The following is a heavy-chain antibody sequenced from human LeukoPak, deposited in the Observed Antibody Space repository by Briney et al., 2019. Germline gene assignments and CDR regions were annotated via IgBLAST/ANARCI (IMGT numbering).Heavy chain of an antibody. J-gene: IGHJ3*02. V-gene: IGHV3-23*01. Sequence: GGSLRLSCAASGFTFSRYAMSWVRQAPGKGLEWVSAISGSGGSTYYADSVKGRFTISRDTSKNTLYLQMKSLRAEDTAVYYCAKGGIGGTVVTFDAFDIWGQGTMVTVSS. D-gene: IGHD4-23*01. CDR1: GFTFSRYA. CDR2: ISGSGGST. CDR3: AKGGIGGTVVTFDAFDI.